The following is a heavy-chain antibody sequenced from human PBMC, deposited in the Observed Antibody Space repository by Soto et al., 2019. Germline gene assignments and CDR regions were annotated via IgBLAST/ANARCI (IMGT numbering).Heavy chain of an antibody. Sequence: GGSLRLSCVASGFSFDTYGIHWVRQAPGKGLQWVALISYEGSNTYYADSVRGRFTISRDNSKNTLYLQMDTLRPEDTGVYYCARVTPGNHPYYFSRLDFWGQGTSVTVSS. CDR3: ARVTPGNHPYYFSRLDF. D-gene: IGHD1-1*01. V-gene: IGHV3-30-3*01. J-gene: IGHJ6*02. CDR2: ISYEGSNT. CDR1: GFSFDTYG.